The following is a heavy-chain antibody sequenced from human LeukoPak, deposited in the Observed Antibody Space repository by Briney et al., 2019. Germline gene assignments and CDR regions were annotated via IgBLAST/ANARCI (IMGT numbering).Heavy chain of an antibody. V-gene: IGHV4-59*08. Sequence: LEXXGYIXYSGSTNYNPSLKSRVTISVDTSKNQFSLKLSSVTAADTAVYYCARQGGSSWSRSYRYNWFDPWGQGTLVTVSS. CDR3: ARQGGSSWSRSYRYNWFDP. D-gene: IGHD6-13*01. J-gene: IGHJ5*02. CDR2: IXYSGST.